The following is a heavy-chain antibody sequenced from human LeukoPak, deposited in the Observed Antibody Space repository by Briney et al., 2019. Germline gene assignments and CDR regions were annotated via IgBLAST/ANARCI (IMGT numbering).Heavy chain of an antibody. J-gene: IGHJ6*04. D-gene: IGHD3-10*02. V-gene: IGHV3-48*03. Sequence: TGGSLRLSCAASGFTFSSYEMNWVRQAPGKGLEWVSYISSSGSNIYYADSVKGRLTISRDNAKNSLYLQMNSERAAHPAVSFCSELGITMIGVVWGKGTTVTISS. CDR2: ISSSGSNI. CDR1: GFTFSSYE. CDR3: SELGITMIGVV.